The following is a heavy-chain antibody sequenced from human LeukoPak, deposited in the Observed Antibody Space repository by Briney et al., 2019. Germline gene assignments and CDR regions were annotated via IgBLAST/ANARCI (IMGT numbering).Heavy chain of an antibody. D-gene: IGHD4-11*01. Sequence: GGSLRLSCAASGFSLSSYAMSWVRQAPGKGLEWVANIKQDGSEKYYVDSVKGRFTISRDNAKNSLYLQMNSLRAEDTAVYYCARDCTTPSNYVNYYYYYMDVWGKGTTVTVSS. CDR2: IKQDGSEK. CDR3: ARDCTTPSNYVNYYYYYMDV. V-gene: IGHV3-7*01. J-gene: IGHJ6*03. CDR1: GFSLSSYA.